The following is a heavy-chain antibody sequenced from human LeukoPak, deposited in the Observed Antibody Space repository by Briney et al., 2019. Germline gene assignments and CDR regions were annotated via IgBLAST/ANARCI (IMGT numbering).Heavy chain of an antibody. V-gene: IGHV4-59*01. CDR1: GGSISSYY. CDR3: ARDITYDSSGFDAFDI. J-gene: IGHJ3*02. CDR2: IYYSGST. Sequence: PSETLSLTCTVSGGSISSYYWSWIRQPPGKGLEWIGYIYYSGSTNYNPSLKSRVTISVDTSKNQFSLKLSSVTAADTAVYYCARDITYDSSGFDAFDIWGQGTMVTVSS. D-gene: IGHD3-22*01.